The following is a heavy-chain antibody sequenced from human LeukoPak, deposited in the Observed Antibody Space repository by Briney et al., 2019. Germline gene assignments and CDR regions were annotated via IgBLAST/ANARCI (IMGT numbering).Heavy chain of an antibody. Sequence: PGGSLRLSCAASGFTFSNYAMNWVRQAPGKGLEWVSAISGSGGSTHDADTVKGRFTISRDNSKNTLYLHMSNLRAEDTALYYCAKPLRDSGSYNYPYFDYWGQGIPVTVSS. CDR3: AKPLRDSGSYNYPYFDY. V-gene: IGHV3-23*01. D-gene: IGHD3-10*01. J-gene: IGHJ4*02. CDR2: ISGSGGST. CDR1: GFTFSNYA.